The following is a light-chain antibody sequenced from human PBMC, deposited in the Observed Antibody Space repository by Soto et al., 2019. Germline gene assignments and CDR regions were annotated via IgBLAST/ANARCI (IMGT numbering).Light chain of an antibody. J-gene: IGKJ2*01. CDR3: QQHLSYPYT. CDR2: AAA. V-gene: IGKV1-8*01. CDR1: QGISSY. Sequence: AIRMTQSPSSFSASTGDRVTITCQASQGISSYLAWYQQKPGKAPKLLIYAAATLQRGAPSRFSASGSGTDFTLTISRLQSEDFATYYCQQHLSYPYTFGQGTKLEI.